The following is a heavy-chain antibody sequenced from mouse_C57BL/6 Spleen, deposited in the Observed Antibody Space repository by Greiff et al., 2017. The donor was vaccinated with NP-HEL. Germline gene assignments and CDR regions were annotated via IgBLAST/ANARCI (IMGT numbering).Heavy chain of an antibody. CDR3: ARSAYYGKKSAMDY. Sequence: EVQLQQSGPELVKPGDSVKISCKASGYSFTGYFMNWVMQSHGKSLEWIGRINPYNGDTFYNQKFKGKATLTVDKSSSTAHMELRSLTSEDSAVYYCARSAYYGKKSAMDYWGQGTSVTVSS. D-gene: IGHD2-10*01. CDR1: GYSFTGYF. V-gene: IGHV1-20*01. J-gene: IGHJ4*01. CDR2: INPYNGDT.